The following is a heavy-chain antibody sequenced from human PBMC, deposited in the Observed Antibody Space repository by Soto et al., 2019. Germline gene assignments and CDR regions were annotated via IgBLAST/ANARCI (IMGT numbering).Heavy chain of an antibody. Sequence: SETLSLTCTVSGGSISSYYWSWIRQPPGKGLEWIGYIYYSGSTNYNPSLKSRVTISVDTSKNQFSLKLSSVTAADTAVYYCARGFPYYDILTAYGPIDYWGQGTLVTVSS. D-gene: IGHD3-9*01. V-gene: IGHV4-59*01. CDR2: IYYSGST. J-gene: IGHJ4*02. CDR1: GGSISSYY. CDR3: ARGFPYYDILTAYGPIDY.